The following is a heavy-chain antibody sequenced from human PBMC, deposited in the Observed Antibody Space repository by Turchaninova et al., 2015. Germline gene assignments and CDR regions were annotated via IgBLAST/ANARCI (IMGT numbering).Heavy chain of an antibody. V-gene: IGHV3-23*04. CDR1: GFPFSSYG. D-gene: IGHD6-19*01. Sequence: EVQLVESGGGLVQPGGSLRLSCAASGFPFSSYGLSWVRQAPGKGLEWVSGVGGSGFRPYRADAVKGRFTISRDNSKNTLYLQMNSLRAEDTALYYCAKVRSGWYSEFDYWGQGTLVTVSS. CDR3: AKVRSGWYSEFDY. J-gene: IGHJ4*02. CDR2: VGGSGFRP.